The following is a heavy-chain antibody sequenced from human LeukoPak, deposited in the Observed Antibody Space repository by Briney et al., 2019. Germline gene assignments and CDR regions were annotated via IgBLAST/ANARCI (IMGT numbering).Heavy chain of an antibody. CDR3: AKAHFDWLLDYYYGMDV. CDR2: ISGSGGST. Sequence: GGSLRLSCAASGFTFSSYAMSWVRQAPGKGLEWVSAISGSGGSTYYADSVKGRFTISRDNSKNTLYLQMTSLRAEDTAVYYCAKAHFDWLLDYYYGMDVWGQGTTVTVSS. D-gene: IGHD3-9*01. V-gene: IGHV3-23*01. J-gene: IGHJ6*02. CDR1: GFTFSSYA.